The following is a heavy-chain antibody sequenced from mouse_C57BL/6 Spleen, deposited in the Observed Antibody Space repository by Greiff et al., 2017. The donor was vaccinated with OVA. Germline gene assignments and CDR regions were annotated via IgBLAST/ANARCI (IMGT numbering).Heavy chain of an antibody. D-gene: IGHD2-2*01. J-gene: IGHJ4*01. CDR2: ISSGGSYT. CDR1: GFTFSSYG. CDR3: ARIYYGYDDAMDY. V-gene: IGHV5-6*01. Sequence: EVKVVESGGDLVKPGGSLKLSCAASGFTFSSYGMSWVRQTPDKRLEWVATISSGGSYTYYPDSVKGRFTISRDNAKNTLYLQMSSLKSEDTAMYYCARIYYGYDDAMDYWGQGTSVTVSS.